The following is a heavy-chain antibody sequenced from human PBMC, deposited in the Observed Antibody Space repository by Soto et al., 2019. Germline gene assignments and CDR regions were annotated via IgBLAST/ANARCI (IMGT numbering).Heavy chain of an antibody. J-gene: IGHJ4*02. D-gene: IGHD6-19*01. CDR3: ARRSSGWYFDS. V-gene: IGHV3-23*01. Sequence: EVQLLESGGGLVQPGGSLRLSCAASGFTFSSYAMSWVRQAPGKGLEWVSAISGSGGSTYYADSVKGRFTISRDNSKNPLYLQMNSLRVEDTAVYYCARRSSGWYFDSWGQGTLVTVSS. CDR1: GFTFSSYA. CDR2: ISGSGGST.